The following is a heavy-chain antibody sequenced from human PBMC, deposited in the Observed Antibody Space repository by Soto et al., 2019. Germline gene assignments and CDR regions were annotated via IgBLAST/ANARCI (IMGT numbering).Heavy chain of an antibody. J-gene: IGHJ4*02. D-gene: IGHD2-15*01. CDR1: GYTFTSYA. CDR2: LNAGNGNT. CDR3: ASESSGGEFDY. Sequence: QVQLVQSGAEEKKPGASVKVSCKASGYTFTSYAMHWVRQAPGQRLEWMGLLNAGNGNTKYSQKFQPRVTMTGDTAASPAYMELSSLRSEDTAVYYCASESSGGEFDYWGQGTLVTVSS. V-gene: IGHV1-3*05.